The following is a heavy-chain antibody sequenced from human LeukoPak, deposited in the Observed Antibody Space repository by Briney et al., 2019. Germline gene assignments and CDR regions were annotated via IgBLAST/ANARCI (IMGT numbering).Heavy chain of an antibody. V-gene: IGHV4-39*01. Sequence: SETLSLTCTVSGGSISSSSYYWGWIRQPPGKGLEWIGSIYYSGSTYYNPSLKSRVTISVDPSKNQFSLKLSSVTAADTAVYYCARRAYCSSTSCYGNWYFDLWGRGTLVTVSS. CDR3: ARRAYCSSTSCYGNWYFDL. J-gene: IGHJ2*01. CDR2: IYYSGST. CDR1: GGSISSSSYY. D-gene: IGHD2-2*01.